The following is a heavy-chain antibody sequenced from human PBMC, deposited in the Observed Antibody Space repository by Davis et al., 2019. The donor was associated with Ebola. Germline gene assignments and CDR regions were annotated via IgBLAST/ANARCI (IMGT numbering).Heavy chain of an antibody. CDR1: GFTFSPYS. J-gene: IGHJ4*02. CDR2: IKSKTDGGTT. Sequence: GGSLRLSCAASGFTFSPYSMNWVRQAPGKGLEWVGRIKSKTDGGTTDYAAPVKGRFTISRDDSKNTLYLQMNSLKTEDTAVYYCTTVGDYYGSGSYSYYFDYWGQGTLVTVSS. D-gene: IGHD3-10*01. V-gene: IGHV3-15*07. CDR3: TTVGDYYGSGSYSYYFDY.